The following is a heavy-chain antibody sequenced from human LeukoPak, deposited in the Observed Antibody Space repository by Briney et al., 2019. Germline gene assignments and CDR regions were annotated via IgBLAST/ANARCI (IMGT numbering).Heavy chain of an antibody. CDR3: VYGEITYYFDY. CDR1: GGSVTTHY. Sequence: PSETLSLTCTVSGGSVTTHYCTWIRQPPGKGLEWIGYISYSGSTNYNPSLKSRVTISVDTSKNQFSLNLSSVTAADTAVYYCVYGEITYYFDYWGQETLVTVSS. D-gene: IGHD3-10*02. J-gene: IGHJ4*02. CDR2: ISYSGST. V-gene: IGHV4-59*02.